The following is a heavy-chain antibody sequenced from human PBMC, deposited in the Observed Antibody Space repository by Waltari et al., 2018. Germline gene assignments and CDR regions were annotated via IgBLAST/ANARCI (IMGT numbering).Heavy chain of an antibody. V-gene: IGHV1-3*03. Sequence: QVQLVQSGAEVKKPGASVKVSCKASGYTFTSYAMHWVRQAPGQRLEWMGWINAGNGNTKYSQECQGRVTITRDTSASTAYMELSSLRSEDMAVYYCARGTWELPGNWFDPWGQGTLVTVSS. CDR3: ARGTWELPGNWFDP. CDR1: GYTFTSYA. J-gene: IGHJ5*02. CDR2: INAGNGNT. D-gene: IGHD1-26*01.